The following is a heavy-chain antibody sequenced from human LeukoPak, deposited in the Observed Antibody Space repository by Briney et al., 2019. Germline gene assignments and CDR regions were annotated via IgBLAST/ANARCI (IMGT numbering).Heavy chain of an antibody. V-gene: IGHV4-59*12. CDR3: ARDLSLDYGDYFNWFDP. J-gene: IGHJ5*02. CDR1: GGSISSYY. D-gene: IGHD4-17*01. CDR2: IYYSGST. Sequence: SETLSLTCTVAGGSISSYYWSWIRQPPGKGLEWIGYIYYSGSTNYNPSLKSRVTISVDTSKNQFSLKLSSVTAADTAVYYCARDLSLDYGDYFNWFDPWGQGTLVTVSS.